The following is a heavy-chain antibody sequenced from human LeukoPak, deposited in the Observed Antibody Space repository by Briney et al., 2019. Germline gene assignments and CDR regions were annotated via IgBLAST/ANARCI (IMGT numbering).Heavy chain of an antibody. V-gene: IGHV4-34*01. CDR2: INHSGST. CDR3: VRPFYHYDSSGYHDY. Sequence: PSETLSLTCAVYGGSFRGYYWSWIRQSPGKGLEWIGEINHSGSTNYNPSLKSRVTISVDTSKNQFSLRLSSVTAADTAMYYCVRPFYHYDSSGYHDYWGQGTLVTVSS. CDR1: GGSFRGYY. J-gene: IGHJ4*02. D-gene: IGHD3-22*01.